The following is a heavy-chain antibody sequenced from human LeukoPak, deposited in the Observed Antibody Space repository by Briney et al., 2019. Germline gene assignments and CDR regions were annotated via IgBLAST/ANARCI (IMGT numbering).Heavy chain of an antibody. Sequence: PGGSLRLSCAASGFTFSSNWMHWVRHAPGKGLVWVSRVNSDGSTTNYADSVKGRFTISRDNAKDTLYLQMNSLRAEDTAVYYCASLDYWGQGTLVTVSS. CDR3: ASLDY. CDR2: VNSDGSTT. CDR1: GFTFSSNW. V-gene: IGHV3-74*01. J-gene: IGHJ4*02.